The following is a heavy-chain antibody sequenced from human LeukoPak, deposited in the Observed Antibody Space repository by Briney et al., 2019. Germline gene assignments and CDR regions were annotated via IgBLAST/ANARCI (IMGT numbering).Heavy chain of an antibody. V-gene: IGHV4-59*01. J-gene: IGHJ4*02. D-gene: IGHD3-22*01. CDR2: IYFSGST. Sequence: SETLSLTCTVSGGSINNYYWSWIRQPPGKGREWIGYIYFSGSTNYNPSLKSRVTLSIDTSKNQFSLKLSSVTAADTAVYYCARGYYDSSGYWLSYFDYWGQGTLVTVSS. CDR3: ARGYYDSSGYWLSYFDY. CDR1: GGSINNYY.